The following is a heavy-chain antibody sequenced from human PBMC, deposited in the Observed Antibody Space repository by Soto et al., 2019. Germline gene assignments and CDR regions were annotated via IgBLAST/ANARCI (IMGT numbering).Heavy chain of an antibody. Sequence: PSETLSLTCAAYGGSFSGYYWSWIRQPPGKGLEWIGEINHSGSTNYNPSLNSRVTISVDTSKNQFSLKLSSVTAADTAVYYCVRDGIAAAGTRYWFDTWGQGTLVTVSS. CDR1: GGSFSGYY. J-gene: IGHJ5*02. CDR3: VRDGIAAAGTRYWFDT. D-gene: IGHD6-13*01. V-gene: IGHV4-34*01. CDR2: INHSGST.